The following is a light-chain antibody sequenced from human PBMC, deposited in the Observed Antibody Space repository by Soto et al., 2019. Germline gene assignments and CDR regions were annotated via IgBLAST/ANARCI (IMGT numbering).Light chain of an antibody. V-gene: IGKV3-11*01. J-gene: IGKJ5*01. CDR2: AAS. CDR3: QQRSNWLTT. Sequence: EIVLTQSPATLSLSPGERATLSCRASQSVSSYLAWYQQKPGQAPRLLIYAASNRATGIPARFSGSGSGTDFTLTISSLEPEDFAVYYRQQRSNWLTTFGQGTRLEIK. CDR1: QSVSSY.